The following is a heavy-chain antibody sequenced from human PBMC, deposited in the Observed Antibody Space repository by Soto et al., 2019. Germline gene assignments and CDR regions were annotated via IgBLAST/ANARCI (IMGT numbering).Heavy chain of an antibody. D-gene: IGHD3-9*01. CDR2: IYPGDSDT. V-gene: IGHV5-51*01. J-gene: IGHJ4*02. Sequence: PGESLKISCKGSGYSFTSYWIGWVRQMPGKGLEWMGAIYPGDSDTRYSPSFQGQVTISVDTSISTAYLQWNSLKASDTAMYYCAGGPPSCDIWTSYYALYFDYWGQGTLVTVSS. CDR1: GYSFTSYW. CDR3: AGGPPSCDIWTSYYALYFDY.